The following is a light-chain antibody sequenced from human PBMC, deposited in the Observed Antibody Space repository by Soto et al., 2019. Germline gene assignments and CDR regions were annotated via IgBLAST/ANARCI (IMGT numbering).Light chain of an antibody. J-gene: IGLJ3*02. CDR1: SSDVGGYNY. Sequence: QSALTQPASVSGSPGQSITISCTGTSSDVGGYNYVSWYQQHPGKAPKLMIYEVSNRPSGVSNRLPGSKSGNTASLTISGLQAEDEADYYCSSYTSSSTRVFGGGTKLTVL. CDR3: SSYTSSSTRV. V-gene: IGLV2-14*01. CDR2: EVS.